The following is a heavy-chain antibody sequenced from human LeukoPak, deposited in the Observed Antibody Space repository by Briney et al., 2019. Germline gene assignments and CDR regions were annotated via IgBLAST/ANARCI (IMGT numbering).Heavy chain of an antibody. CDR2: INPSGGST. D-gene: IGHD1-26*01. Sequence: ASVKVSCKASGYTFTSYYMHWVRQAPGQGLEWMGIINPSGGSTSYAQKFQGRVTMTRDMSTSTVYMELSSLRSEDTAVYYCARDGRFPPEPLPRYFDYWGQGTLVTVSS. CDR1: GYTFTSYY. CDR3: ARDGRFPPEPLPRYFDY. V-gene: IGHV1-46*01. J-gene: IGHJ4*02.